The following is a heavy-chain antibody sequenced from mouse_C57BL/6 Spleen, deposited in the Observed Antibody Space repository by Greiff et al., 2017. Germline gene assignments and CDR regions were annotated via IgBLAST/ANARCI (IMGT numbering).Heavy chain of an antibody. D-gene: IGHD6-1*01. J-gene: IGHJ2*01. Sequence: EVQLQQSGPELVKPGASVKISCKASGYSFTGYYMHWVKQSSEKSLEWIGEINPSTGGTSSNQKFKGKATLTVDKSSSTAYMQLKSLTYEDSAVYYCARLSAVPDYWGQGTTLTVAS. CDR2: INPSTGGT. CDR1: GYSFTGYY. CDR3: ARLSAVPDY. V-gene: IGHV1-43*01.